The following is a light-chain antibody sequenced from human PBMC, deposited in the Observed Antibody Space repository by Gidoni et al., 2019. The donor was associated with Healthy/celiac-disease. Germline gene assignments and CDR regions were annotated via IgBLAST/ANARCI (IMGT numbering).Light chain of an antibody. CDR1: QGVSSH. CDR2: DAS. Sequence: IVLTQSPATLSLSPGERATLACRASQGVSSHLAWYQQKPDQAPRHLIYDASNSATGIPARISGSGSGTDFTLTISILEPEDFAVYYGQQRSNWLLTFGGGTKVEIK. V-gene: IGKV3-11*01. J-gene: IGKJ4*01. CDR3: QQRSNWLLT.